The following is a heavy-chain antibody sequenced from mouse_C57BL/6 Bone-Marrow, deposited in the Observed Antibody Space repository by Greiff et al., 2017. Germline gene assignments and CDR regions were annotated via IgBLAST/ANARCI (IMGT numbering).Heavy chain of an antibody. CDR1: GYTFTTYP. CDR3: ARKGTGDWYFDV. D-gene: IGHD4-1*01. CDR2: FHPYNDDT. Sequence: VHLVESGAELVKPGASVKMSCKASGYTFTTYPIEWMKQNHGKSLEWIGNFHPYNDDTKYNEKFKGKATLTVEKSSSTVYLELSRLTSDDSAVYYCARKGTGDWYFDVWGTGTTVTVSS. J-gene: IGHJ1*03. V-gene: IGHV1-47*01.